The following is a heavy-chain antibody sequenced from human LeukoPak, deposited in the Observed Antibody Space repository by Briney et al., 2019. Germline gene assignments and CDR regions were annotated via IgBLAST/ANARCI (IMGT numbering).Heavy chain of an antibody. D-gene: IGHD3-16*01. Sequence: PSETLSLTCTISGGSTSSDYWSWIRQSPGKGLEWVGYVYNSGDTGKNPSLKSRVTILLDTSKNQCSLKLTSVSAADTAVYYCARLKLGAYFDLWGRGTLVTVSS. J-gene: IGHJ2*01. CDR2: VYNSGDT. CDR3: ARLKLGAYFDL. V-gene: IGHV4-59*08. CDR1: GGSTSSDY.